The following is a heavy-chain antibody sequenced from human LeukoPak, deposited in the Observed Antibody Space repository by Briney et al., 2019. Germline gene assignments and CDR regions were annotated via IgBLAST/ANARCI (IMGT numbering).Heavy chain of an antibody. CDR3: ASAAAHKSRYYYYGMDV. CDR2: IIPIFGTA. CDR1: GGTFISYA. J-gene: IGHJ6*02. Sequence: ASAKVSCKASGGTFISYAINWVRQAPGQGLEWMGGIIPIFGTANYAQKFQGRVTITADKSTSTAYMELSSLRSEDTAVYYCASAAAHKSRYYYYGMDVWGQATTVTVSS. V-gene: IGHV1-69*06. D-gene: IGHD6-13*01.